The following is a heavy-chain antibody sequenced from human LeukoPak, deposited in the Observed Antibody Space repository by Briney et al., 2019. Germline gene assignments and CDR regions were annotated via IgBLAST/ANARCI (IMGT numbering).Heavy chain of an antibody. Sequence: GGSLRLSCAASGFTFTNYWMSWVRQAPGKGLEWVANIKQDGSEKYYVDSVKGRFTISRDNAKNSLYLQMNSLRAEDTAVYYCARVWVTSDAFDIWGQGTMVTVSS. D-gene: IGHD2-21*02. J-gene: IGHJ3*02. CDR1: GFTFTNYW. CDR3: ARVWVTSDAFDI. CDR2: IKQDGSEK. V-gene: IGHV3-7*01.